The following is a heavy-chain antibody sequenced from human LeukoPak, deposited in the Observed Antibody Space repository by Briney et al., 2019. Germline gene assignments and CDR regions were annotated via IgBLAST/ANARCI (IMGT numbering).Heavy chain of an antibody. J-gene: IGHJ5*02. CDR2: ISSSGSTI. CDR3: ARESTSVINWFDP. D-gene: IGHD2-2*01. CDR1: GFTFSSYE. V-gene: IGHV3-48*03. Sequence: GGSLRLSCAASGFTFSSYEMNWVRQAPGKGLEGVSYISSSGSTIYYADSVKGRFTISRDNAKNSLYLQMNSLRAEDTAVYYCARESTSVINWFDPWGQGTLVTVSS.